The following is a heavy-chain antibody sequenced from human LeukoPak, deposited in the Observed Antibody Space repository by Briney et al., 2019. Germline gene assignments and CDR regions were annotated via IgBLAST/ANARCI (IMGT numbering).Heavy chain of an antibody. CDR1: GYTLTELS. V-gene: IGHV1-24*01. D-gene: IGHD6-6*01. CDR3: ATEDYSSSSLRWFDP. J-gene: IGHJ5*02. CDR2: FDPEDGET. Sequence: ASVKVSCKVSGYTLTELSMHWVRQAPGKGLEWMGGFDPEDGETIYAQKFQGRVTMTEDTSTDTAYMELSSLGSEDTAVYYCATEDYSSSSLRWFDPWGQGTLVTVSS.